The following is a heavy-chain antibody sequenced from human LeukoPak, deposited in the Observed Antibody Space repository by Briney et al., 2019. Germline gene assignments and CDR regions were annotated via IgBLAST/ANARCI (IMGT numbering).Heavy chain of an antibody. Sequence: KPSETLSLTCTVSGCSISSSSYYWGWIRQPPEKGLEWLGSIYYSGSTYYNPSLKSRVTISVDTSKNQFSLKLSSVTAADTAVYYCARSPRRVLSSSINWFDPWGQGTLVTVSS. J-gene: IGHJ5*02. CDR3: ARSPRRVLSSSINWFDP. CDR1: GCSISSSSYY. CDR2: IYYSGST. D-gene: IGHD3-10*01. V-gene: IGHV4-39*01.